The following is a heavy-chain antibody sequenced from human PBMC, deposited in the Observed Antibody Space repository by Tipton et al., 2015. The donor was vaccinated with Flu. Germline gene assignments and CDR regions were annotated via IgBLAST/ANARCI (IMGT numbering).Heavy chain of an antibody. V-gene: IGHV3-30*18. J-gene: IGHJ4*02. Sequence: SLRLSCAASGFSFDTYGMHWVRQAPGKGLEWVAVISSDEIRKDYADSVKGRFTISRDNSHNTLYLQMDSLRAEDTAVYYCAKPGGVPSKYSFDYWGQGTLVTVSS. CDR2: ISSDEIRK. D-gene: IGHD3-10*01. CDR1: GFSFDTYG. CDR3: AKPGGVPSKYSFDY.